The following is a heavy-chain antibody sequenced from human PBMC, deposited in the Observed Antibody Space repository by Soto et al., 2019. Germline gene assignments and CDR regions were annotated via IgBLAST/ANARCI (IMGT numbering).Heavy chain of an antibody. CDR1: GYTLTSYD. D-gene: IGHD3-10*01. CDR2: MNPNSGNT. J-gene: IGHJ6*03. V-gene: IGHV1-8*01. CDR3: ARSGSGSYFLRYYYYMDV. Sequence: ASVKVSCKASGYTLTSYDINWVRQATGQGLEWMGWMNPNSGNTGYAQKFQGRVTMTRNTSISTAYMELSSLRSEDTAVYYCARSGSGSYFLRYYYYMDVWGKGTTVTVSS.